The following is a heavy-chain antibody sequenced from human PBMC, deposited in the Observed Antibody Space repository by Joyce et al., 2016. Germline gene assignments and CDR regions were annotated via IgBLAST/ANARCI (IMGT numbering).Heavy chain of an antibody. V-gene: IGHV3-73*01. Sequence: EVQLVESGGDLVQPGGSLKRSCAASGFNCRGSAMHWVRQASGKGLEWIGRSRDEANSYATTYGAAVRGRFTISRDDSKTTAYLHMSSLKTEDTAIYFCMNGDYGYWGQGTLVTVSS. CDR3: MNGDYGY. J-gene: IGHJ4*02. CDR1: GFNCRGSA. D-gene: IGHD4-17*01. CDR2: SRDEANSYAT.